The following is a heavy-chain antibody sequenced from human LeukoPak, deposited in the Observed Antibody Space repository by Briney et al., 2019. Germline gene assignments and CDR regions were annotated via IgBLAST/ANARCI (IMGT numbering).Heavy chain of an antibody. V-gene: IGHV3-53*05. CDR1: GFSVSGNY. J-gene: IGHJ4*02. CDR2: IYGGGST. D-gene: IGHD3-22*01. Sequence: GGSLRLSCAGTGFSVSGNYMAWVRQAPGKGLEWVSTIYGGGSTYYADSVKGRFTISRDNAKNSLYLQMNSLRAEDTALYYCAKDQDSSGPNYFDYWGQGTLVTVSS. CDR3: AKDQDSSGPNYFDY.